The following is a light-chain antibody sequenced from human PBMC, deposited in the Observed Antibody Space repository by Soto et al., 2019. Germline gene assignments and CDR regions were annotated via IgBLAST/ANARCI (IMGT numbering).Light chain of an antibody. CDR2: DAS. CDR1: QSISSW. V-gene: IGKV1-5*01. Sequence: DIPTTQSPSTLSCSVGDRVTITCRASQSISSWLAWYQQKPGKAPKLLIYDASSLESGVPARFSGSGSGTEFTLTISSLQSEDFAVYYCQQYNNWARPFGQGTKVAIK. J-gene: IGKJ1*01. CDR3: QQYNNWARP.